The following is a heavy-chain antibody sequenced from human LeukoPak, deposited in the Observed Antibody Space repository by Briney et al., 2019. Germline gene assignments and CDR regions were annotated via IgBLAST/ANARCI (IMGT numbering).Heavy chain of an antibody. V-gene: IGHV4-59*01. CDR3: ARAETGEWLFQFDY. Sequence: PSETLSLTCTVSGGSISSYYLSWIRQPPGKGLECIGYIYYSGSTNYNPSLKSRVTISVDTSKNQFSLKLSSVTAADTAVYYCARAETGEWLFQFDYWGQGTLVTVSS. D-gene: IGHD3-3*01. CDR1: GGSISSYY. J-gene: IGHJ4*02. CDR2: IYYSGST.